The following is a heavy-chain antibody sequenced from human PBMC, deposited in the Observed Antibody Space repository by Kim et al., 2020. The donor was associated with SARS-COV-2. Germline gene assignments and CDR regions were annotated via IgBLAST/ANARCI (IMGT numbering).Heavy chain of an antibody. Sequence: GGSLRLSCTASGFTFGDYAMSWFRQAPGKGLEWVGFIRSKAYGGTTEYAASVKGRFTISRDDSKSIAYLQMNSLKTEDTAVYYCTRVRWLQLRGVLEDDHWGQGTLVTVSS. CDR1: GFTFGDYA. V-gene: IGHV3-49*03. CDR2: IRSKAYGGTT. CDR3: TRVRWLQLRGVLEDDH. J-gene: IGHJ4*02. D-gene: IGHD5-12*01.